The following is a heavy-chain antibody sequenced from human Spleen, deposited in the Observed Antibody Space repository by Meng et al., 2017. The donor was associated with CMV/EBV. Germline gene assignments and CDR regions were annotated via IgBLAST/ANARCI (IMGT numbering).Heavy chain of an antibody. CDR2: ISSSGSTI. CDR1: GFTFSSYE. Sequence: GGSLRLSCAASGFTFSSYEMNWVRQAPGKGLEWVSYISSSGSTIYYADSVKGRFTISRDNAKNSLYLQMNSLRAEDTAVYYCAHSNSYYYYGMGVWGQGTTVTVSS. CDR3: AHSNSYYYYGMGV. D-gene: IGHD4-11*01. V-gene: IGHV3-48*03. J-gene: IGHJ6*02.